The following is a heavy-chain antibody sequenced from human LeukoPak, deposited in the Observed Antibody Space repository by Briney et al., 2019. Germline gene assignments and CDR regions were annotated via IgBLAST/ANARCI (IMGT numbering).Heavy chain of an antibody. CDR1: GYSISSGYY. V-gene: IGHV4-38-2*02. J-gene: IGHJ6*03. CDR2: IYYSGST. CDR3: ARGLEEPYYYYMDV. Sequence: SETLSLTCTVSGYSISSGYYWAWIRQSPGKGLEFIGTIYYSGSTDYNPSLKSRVTISIDTSKNQFSLKLSSVTAADTAVYYCARGLEEPYYYYMDVWGKGTTVTVSS. D-gene: IGHD1-14*01.